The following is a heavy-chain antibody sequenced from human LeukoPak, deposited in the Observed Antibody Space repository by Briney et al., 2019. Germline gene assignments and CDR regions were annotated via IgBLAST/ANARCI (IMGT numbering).Heavy chain of an antibody. CDR1: GGSISTYY. D-gene: IGHD6-13*01. Sequence: SETLSLTCTVSGGSISTYYWSWIRQPPGKGLEWIGYIFYSGSTNYTPSLKSRVTISIDTSKNQFSLNLNSVTAADTAVYYCALDSSGWSDDSFDIWGHGTMVTVSS. V-gene: IGHV4-59*01. J-gene: IGHJ3*02. CDR2: IFYSGST. CDR3: ALDSSGWSDDSFDI.